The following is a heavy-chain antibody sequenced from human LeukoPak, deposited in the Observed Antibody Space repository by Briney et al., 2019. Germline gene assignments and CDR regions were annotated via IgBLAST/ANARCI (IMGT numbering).Heavy chain of an antibody. CDR1: GFTFSSYA. D-gene: IGHD2-2*01. V-gene: IGHV3-30-3*01. Sequence: PGRSLRLSCAASGFTFSSYAMHWVRQAPGKGLEWVAVILYDGSNKYYADSVKGRFTISRDNSKNTLYLQMNSLRAEDTAVYYCARDSDYCSSTSCSYYFDYWGQGTLVTVSS. CDR2: ILYDGSNK. CDR3: ARDSDYCSSTSCSYYFDY. J-gene: IGHJ4*02.